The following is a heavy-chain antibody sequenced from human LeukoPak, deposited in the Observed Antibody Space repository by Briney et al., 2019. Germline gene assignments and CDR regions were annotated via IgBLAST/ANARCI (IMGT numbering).Heavy chain of an antibody. V-gene: IGHV3-11*05. Sequence: GGSLRLSCAASGFTFSDYYMSWIRQAPGKGLECVSYISSSSSYTNYADSVMGRVTISRDNAKNSLYLQMNSLRAEDTAVYYCARGTYDILTGYYGGVVDYWGQGTLVTVSS. CDR3: ARGTYDILTGYYGGVVDY. CDR2: ISSSSSYT. J-gene: IGHJ4*02. D-gene: IGHD3-9*01. CDR1: GFTFSDYY.